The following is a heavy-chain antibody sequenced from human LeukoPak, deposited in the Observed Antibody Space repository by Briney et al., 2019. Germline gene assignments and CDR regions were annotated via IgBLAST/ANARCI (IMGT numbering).Heavy chain of an antibody. D-gene: IGHD6-13*01. CDR3: AGEAAGFINS. CDR1: GFTFSTYW. Sequence: PGGSLRLSCTASGFTFSTYWMSWVRQAPGKGLEWVANIKQDGSAKYYVDSVKGRFTISRDNARNSLYLQLDSLRAEDTAVYYCAGEAAGFINSWGQGTLVTVSS. CDR2: IKQDGSAK. V-gene: IGHV3-7*04. J-gene: IGHJ4*02.